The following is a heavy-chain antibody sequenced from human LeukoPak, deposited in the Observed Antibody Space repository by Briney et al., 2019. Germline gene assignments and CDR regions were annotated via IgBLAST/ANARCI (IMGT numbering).Heavy chain of an antibody. D-gene: IGHD4-17*01. CDR2: INPNSGGT. CDR3: ARAHYGDYGGYYFDY. J-gene: IGHJ4*02. Sequence: ASVKVSCKASGYTFTAFYMHWVRQAPGQGLEWMGWINPNSGGTNYAQKFQGWVTMTRDTSISTAYMELSRLRSDDTAVYYCARAHYGDYGGYYFDYWGQGTLVTVSS. V-gene: IGHV1-2*04. CDR1: GYTFTAFY.